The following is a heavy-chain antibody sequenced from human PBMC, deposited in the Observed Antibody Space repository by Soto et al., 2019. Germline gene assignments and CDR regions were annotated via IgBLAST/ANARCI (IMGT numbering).Heavy chain of an antibody. CDR1: GVSLSTGGVG. CDR3: AVMRATKFDY. D-gene: IGHD1-26*01. V-gene: IGHV2-5*02. CDR2: IYWDDDQ. Sequence: QITLKESGPPLVKPTQTLTLTCNVSGVSLSTGGVGVGWIRQPPGKALEWLALIYWDDDQRSSPSLKSRPTKXXDTTKKLAVLTMTIIAPEDTATYYCAVMRATKFDYWGQGTLVTVSS. J-gene: IGHJ4*02.